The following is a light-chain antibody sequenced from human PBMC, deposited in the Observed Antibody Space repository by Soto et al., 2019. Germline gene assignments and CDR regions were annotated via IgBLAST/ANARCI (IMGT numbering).Light chain of an antibody. J-gene: IGKJ2*01. CDR3: QQYKNWPYT. CDR2: GAS. Sequence: PLSCWASQSISNNLAWYQQKPGQAPRLLIYGASTRATGITDRFSGSGSGTVFTLTISSLQSEDFAVYYCQQYKNWPYTFGQGTKLEIK. CDR1: QSISNN. V-gene: IGKV3-15*01.